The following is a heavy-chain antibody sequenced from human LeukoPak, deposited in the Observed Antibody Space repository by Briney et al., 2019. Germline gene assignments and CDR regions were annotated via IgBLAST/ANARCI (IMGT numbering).Heavy chain of an antibody. V-gene: IGHV4-59*08. CDR2: IYYSGST. Sequence: ETLSLTCTVSGGSISSYYWSWIRQPPGKGLEWIGYIYYSGSTNYNPSLKSRVTISVDTSKNQFSLKLSSVTAADTAVYYCARQQWLKHFDYWGQGTLVTVSS. CDR1: GGSISSYY. D-gene: IGHD6-19*01. CDR3: ARQQWLKHFDY. J-gene: IGHJ4*02.